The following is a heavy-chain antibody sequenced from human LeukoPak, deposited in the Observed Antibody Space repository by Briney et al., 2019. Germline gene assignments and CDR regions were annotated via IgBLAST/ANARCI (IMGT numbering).Heavy chain of an antibody. CDR2: IVVGSGNT. Sequence: GASVTVSCKASGFTFTSSAFQWVRQPRGHRLEWIGWIVVGSGNTNYPQKFHERATITRDMSTSTAYMELSSLRSEDTAVYYCAAAIASGSYYNSYYYYYGMDVWGKGTTVTVSS. J-gene: IGHJ6*04. D-gene: IGHD3-10*01. V-gene: IGHV1-58*01. CDR3: AAAIASGSYYNSYYYYYGMDV. CDR1: GFTFTSSA.